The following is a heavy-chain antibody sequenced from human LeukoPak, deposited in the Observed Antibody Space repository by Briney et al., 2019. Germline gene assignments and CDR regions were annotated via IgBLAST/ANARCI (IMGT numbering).Heavy chain of an antibody. CDR3: ARSGSSSSRLYFDY. CDR1: GGSISSSNW. Sequence: PSETLSLTCAVSGGSISSSNWWSWVRQPPGKGLEWIGEIYHSGSTNYNPSLKSRVTISVDTSKNQFSLKLSPVTAADTAVYYCARSGSSSSRLYFDYWGQGTLVTVSS. J-gene: IGHJ4*02. D-gene: IGHD6-6*01. V-gene: IGHV4-4*02. CDR2: IYHSGST.